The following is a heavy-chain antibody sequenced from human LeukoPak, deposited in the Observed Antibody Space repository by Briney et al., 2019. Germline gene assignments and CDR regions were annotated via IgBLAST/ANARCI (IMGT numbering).Heavy chain of an antibody. D-gene: IGHD3-10*01. CDR3: AKDNYGSSTRYDY. CDR2: ISGSGGST. V-gene: IGHV3-23*01. Sequence: PGGSLRLSCAASGFTVSSNYMSWVRQAPGKGLEWVSAISGSGGSTYYADSVKGRFTISRDNSKNTLYLQMNSLRAEDTAVYYCAKDNYGSSTRYDYWGQGTLVTVSS. J-gene: IGHJ4*02. CDR1: GFTVSSNY.